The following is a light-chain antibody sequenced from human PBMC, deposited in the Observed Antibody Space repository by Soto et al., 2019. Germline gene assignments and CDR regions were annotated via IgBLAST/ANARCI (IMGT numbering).Light chain of an antibody. CDR3: QSYDSSLKV. CDR1: SSNIGAGHD. J-gene: IGLJ1*01. CDR2: GNS. Sequence: QSVLTQPPSVSGAPGQRVTISCTGSSSNIGAGHDVHWYQQLPGTAPKLLIYGNSNRPSGVPDRFSGSKSGTSASLAITGLQAEDEADYYCQSYDSSLKVFGTGTKV. V-gene: IGLV1-40*01.